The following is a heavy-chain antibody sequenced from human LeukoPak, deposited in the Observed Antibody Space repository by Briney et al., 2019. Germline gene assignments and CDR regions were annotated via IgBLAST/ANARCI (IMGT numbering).Heavy chain of an antibody. V-gene: IGHV3-30*18. J-gene: IGHJ4*02. CDR2: VSYDGNLQ. Sequence: PGGSLRLSCAASGFTFSNYAIHWVREAPGKGREWVSAVSYDGNLQHYADAVKGRFTVSRDNSTNTVFLQINSLRTDDSAVYWCVKVYPTVTTSSVLGSWGQGTLVTVSS. D-gene: IGHD4-17*01. CDR1: GFTFSNYA. CDR3: VKVYPTVTTSSVLGS.